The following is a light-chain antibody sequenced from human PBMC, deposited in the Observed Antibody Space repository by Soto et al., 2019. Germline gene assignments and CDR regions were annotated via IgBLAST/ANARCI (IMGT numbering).Light chain of an antibody. Sequence: EIVLTQSPGTLSLSPGERATLSCRASQSVSSNYLAWYQQTPGQAPRLLMYGATSRATGIPDRFSGSGSGTDFTLTISRLEPEDFAVYYCQQYGNSPRSFGQGTKVEIE. J-gene: IGKJ1*01. V-gene: IGKV3-20*01. CDR1: QSVSSNY. CDR2: GAT. CDR3: QQYGNSPRS.